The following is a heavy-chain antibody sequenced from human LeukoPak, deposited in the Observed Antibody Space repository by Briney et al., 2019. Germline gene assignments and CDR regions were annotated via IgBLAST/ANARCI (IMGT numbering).Heavy chain of an antibody. CDR1: GGSISGYY. J-gene: IGHJ4*02. V-gene: IGHV4-59*05. CDR3: AIRTYYYDSSGYLFDY. D-gene: IGHD3-22*01. Sequence: SETLSLTCTVSGGSISGYYWSWIRQPPGKGLEWIGSIYYSGSTYYNPSLKSRVTISVDTSKNQFSLKLSSVTAADTAVYYCAIRTYYYDSSGYLFDYWGQGTLVTVSS. CDR2: IYYSGST.